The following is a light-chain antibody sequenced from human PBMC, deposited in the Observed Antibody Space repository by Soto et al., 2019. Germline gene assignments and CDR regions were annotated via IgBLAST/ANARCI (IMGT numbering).Light chain of an antibody. CDR1: SSDVGSYNL. CDR2: EVS. J-gene: IGLJ1*01. CDR3: CSYAGSSTYV. V-gene: IGLV2-23*02. Sequence: QSALTQPASVSGSPGQSITISCTGTSSDVGSYNLVSWYQQHPGKAPKVMIYEVSKRPSGVSNRFSGSKSGNTASLTISGLQAEDEPDYYCCSYAGSSTYVFGTGTKLTVL.